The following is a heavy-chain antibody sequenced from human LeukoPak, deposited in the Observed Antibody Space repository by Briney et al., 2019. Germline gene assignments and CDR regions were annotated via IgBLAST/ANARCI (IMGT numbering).Heavy chain of an antibody. Sequence: SETLSLTCAVYGGSFSGYYWSWIRQPPGKGLEWIGEINHSGSTNYNPSLKSRVTISVDTSKNQFSLKLSSVTAADTAVYHCARNGAYGSGSYYPIDLWGQGTLVTVSS. J-gene: IGHJ5*02. CDR1: GGSFSGYY. D-gene: IGHD3-10*01. V-gene: IGHV4-34*01. CDR2: INHSGST. CDR3: ARNGAYGSGSYYPIDL.